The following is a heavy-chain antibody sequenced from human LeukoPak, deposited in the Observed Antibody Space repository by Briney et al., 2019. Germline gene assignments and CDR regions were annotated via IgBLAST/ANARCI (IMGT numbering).Heavy chain of an antibody. Sequence: PSETLSLTCTVSGGSISSSSYYWGWLRQPPGKGLEWIGSLYYSGSTYYNPSLKSRVTISVDTSKNQFSLKLSSVTAADTAVYYCARYGGGDFWSGYNWFDPWGQGTLVTVSS. D-gene: IGHD3-3*01. CDR3: ARYGGGDFWSGYNWFDP. CDR1: GGSISSSSYY. V-gene: IGHV4-39*01. J-gene: IGHJ5*02. CDR2: LYYSGST.